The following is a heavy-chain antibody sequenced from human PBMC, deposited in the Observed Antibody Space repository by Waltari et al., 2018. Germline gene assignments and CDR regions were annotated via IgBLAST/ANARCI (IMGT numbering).Heavy chain of an antibody. CDR1: GGSFSGYY. Sequence: QVQLQQWGAGLLKPSETLSLTCAVYGGSFSGYYWSWIRQPPGKGLEWIGEINQSGSTNSNPSRKSRGTISVDTSKNQFSLKLSSVTAADTAVYYCASAYCGGDCYSVMPAFDIWGQGTMVTVSS. CDR2: INQSGST. D-gene: IGHD2-21*01. J-gene: IGHJ3*02. CDR3: ASAYCGGDCYSVMPAFDI. V-gene: IGHV4-34*01.